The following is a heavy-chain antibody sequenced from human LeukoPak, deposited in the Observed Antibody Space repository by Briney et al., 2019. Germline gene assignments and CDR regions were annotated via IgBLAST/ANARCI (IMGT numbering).Heavy chain of an antibody. D-gene: IGHD1-26*01. CDR1: GYTLTELS. Sequence: ASVKVSCKVSGYTLTELSMHWVRQAPGQGLEWMGWINPNSGGTNYAQKFQDRVTMTRDTSISTAYMELSRLRSDDTAVFYCARAEWELLEPSFDYWGQGTLVTVSS. CDR3: ARAEWELLEPSFDY. J-gene: IGHJ4*02. V-gene: IGHV1-2*02. CDR2: INPNSGGT.